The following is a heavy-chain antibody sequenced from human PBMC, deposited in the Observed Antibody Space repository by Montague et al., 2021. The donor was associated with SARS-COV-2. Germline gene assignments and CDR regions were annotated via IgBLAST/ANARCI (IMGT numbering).Heavy chain of an antibody. CDR3: ARTHYDILTGYEDGMDV. Sequence: PALVKPTQTLTLSCTFSGFSLSTSGICVSWIRQPPGKALEWLARIDWDDDKYYSTSLKTRLTISKDTSKNQVVLTMTNMDPVDTATYYCARTHYDILTGYEDGMDVWGQGTTVTVSS. CDR1: GFSLSTSGIC. J-gene: IGHJ6*02. D-gene: IGHD3-9*01. CDR2: IDWDDDK. V-gene: IGHV2-70*11.